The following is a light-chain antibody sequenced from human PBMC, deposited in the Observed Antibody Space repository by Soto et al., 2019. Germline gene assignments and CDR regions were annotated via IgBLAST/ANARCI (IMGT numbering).Light chain of an antibody. Sequence: SYELTQPPSVSVAPGKTARITCGGNNIGSKSVHWYQQKPDQAPVLVIYYDSDRPSGIPERFSGSNSGNTATLTISRVEAGDEADYYCQVWDSSSDWVFGGGTKLTVL. CDR1: NIGSKS. CDR3: QVWDSSSDWV. J-gene: IGLJ3*02. V-gene: IGLV3-21*04. CDR2: YDS.